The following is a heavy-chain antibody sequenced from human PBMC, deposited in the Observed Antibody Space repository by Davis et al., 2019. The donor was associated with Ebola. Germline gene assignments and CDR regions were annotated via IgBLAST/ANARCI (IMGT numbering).Heavy chain of an antibody. D-gene: IGHD5-18*01. Sequence: GESLKISCAASGFTFSSYAMHWVRQAPGKGLEWVAVISYDGSNKYYADSVKGRFTISRDNSKNTLYLQMNSLRAEDTAVYYCARNMGVDTAMVGGLNYFDYWGQGTLVTVSS. CDR2: ISYDGSNK. V-gene: IGHV3-30-3*01. J-gene: IGHJ4*02. CDR3: ARNMGVDTAMVGGLNYFDY. CDR1: GFTFSSYA.